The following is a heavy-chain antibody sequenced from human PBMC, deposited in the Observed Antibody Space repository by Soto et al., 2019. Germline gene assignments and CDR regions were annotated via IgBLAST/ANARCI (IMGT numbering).Heavy chain of an antibody. CDR1: GYTFSTSG. D-gene: IGHD2-15*01. V-gene: IGHV1-18*01. J-gene: IGHJ6*02. Sequence: ASVKVSCKASGYTFSTSGMSWLRQAPGQGLEWMGWISTYNGDTNDAPKFQDRVTMTSDTSTSTVYMELRSLRSDDTAVYYCARAGAAPYYYYGLDVWGPGTTVTVSS. CDR2: ISTYNGDT. CDR3: ARAGAAPYYYYGLDV.